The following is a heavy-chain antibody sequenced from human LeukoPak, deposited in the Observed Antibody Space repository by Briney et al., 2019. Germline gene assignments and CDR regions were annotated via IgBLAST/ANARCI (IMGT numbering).Heavy chain of an antibody. CDR3: ARHPPGSRYAFDI. Sequence: SETLSLTCSVSGDSITTSYYWTWIRQPPGKGLEWIGSIYHSGTTCYNPSLKSRVTIFVDMSKNQFSLRLNSVTAADTAVYHCARHPPGSRYAFDIWGQGTMVTVSS. V-gene: IGHV4-38-2*02. J-gene: IGHJ3*02. CDR2: IYHSGTT. CDR1: GDSITTSYY.